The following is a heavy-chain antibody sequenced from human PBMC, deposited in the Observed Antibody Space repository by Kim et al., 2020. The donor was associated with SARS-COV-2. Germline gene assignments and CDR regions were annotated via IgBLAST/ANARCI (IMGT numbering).Heavy chain of an antibody. J-gene: IGHJ3*02. V-gene: IGHV3-21*01. D-gene: IGHD3-22*01. CDR3: ARDGPYYDSSGNAFDI. Sequence: SVKGRFTSSRDNAKNSLYLKMNSLRAEDTAVYYCARDGPYYDSSGNAFDIWGQGTMVTVSS.